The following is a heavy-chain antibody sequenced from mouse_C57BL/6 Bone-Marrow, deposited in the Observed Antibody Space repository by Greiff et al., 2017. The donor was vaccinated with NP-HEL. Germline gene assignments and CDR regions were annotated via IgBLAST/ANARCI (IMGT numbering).Heavy chain of an antibody. D-gene: IGHD1-1*01. CDR2: INSDGIST. CDR3: ARDGVYYYGSRYFDV. V-gene: IGHV5-16*01. J-gene: IGHJ1*03. Sequence: EVQRVESEGGLVQPGSSMKLSCTASGFTFSDYYMAWVRQVPEKGLEWVANINSDGISTYCLDSLKSRFIISRDNAKNILYLQMSSLKSEDTATYYCARDGVYYYGSRYFDVWGTGTTVTVSS. CDR1: GFTFSDYY.